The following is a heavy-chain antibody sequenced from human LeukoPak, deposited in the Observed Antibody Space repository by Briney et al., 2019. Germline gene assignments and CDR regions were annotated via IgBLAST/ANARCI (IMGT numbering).Heavy chain of an antibody. J-gene: IGHJ4*02. CDR1: GITFNSYA. V-gene: IGHV3-23*01. D-gene: IGHD5-24*01. CDR3: ARRRDGYNPELDY. Sequence: SGGSLRLSCAASGITFNSYAMSWVRQAPGKGLEWVSAISGSGGSTYYGDSVKGRFTISRDNSKNTLYLQMDSLTTEDTAVYYCARRRDGYNPELDYWGQGTLVTVSS. CDR2: ISGSGGST.